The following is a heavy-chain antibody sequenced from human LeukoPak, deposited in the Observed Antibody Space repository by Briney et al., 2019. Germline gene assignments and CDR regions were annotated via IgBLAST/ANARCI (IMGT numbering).Heavy chain of an antibody. D-gene: IGHD6-6*01. CDR2: IKSKTDGGTT. CDR1: GFTFCDYV. CDR3: TTESSSSDY. V-gene: IGHV3-15*01. Sequence: GGSLRLSCAASGFTFCDYVMSWFRQAPGKGLEWVGRIKSKTDGGTTDYAAPVKGRFTISRDDSKNTLYLQMNSLKTEDTAVYYCTTESSSSDYWGQGTLVTVSS. J-gene: IGHJ4*02.